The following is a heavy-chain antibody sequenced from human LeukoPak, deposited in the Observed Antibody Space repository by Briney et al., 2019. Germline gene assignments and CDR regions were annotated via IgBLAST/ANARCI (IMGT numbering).Heavy chain of an antibody. V-gene: IGHV3-74*01. D-gene: IGHD3-22*01. CDR1: GFTFSSYW. CDR2: INSDGSST. J-gene: IGHJ3*02. Sequence: GGSLRLSCAASGFTFSSYWMHWVRQAPGKGLVWVSRINSDGSSTSYADSVKGRFTISRDNAKNTLYLQMNSLRDEDTAVYYCARAAPYYYDSSGYSAFDSWGQGTMVTVS. CDR3: ARAAPYYYDSSGYSAFDS.